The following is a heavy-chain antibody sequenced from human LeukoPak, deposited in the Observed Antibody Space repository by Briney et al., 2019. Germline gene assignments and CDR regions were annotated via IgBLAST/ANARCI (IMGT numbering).Heavy chain of an antibody. Sequence: LSLTCTVSGGSISSGGYYWSWVRQAPGTGLEWVSVIYSGGSTYYADSVKGRFTISRDNSKNTLYLQMNSLRAEDTAVYYCARDKDGYNFLDYWGQGTLVTVSS. V-gene: IGHV3-53*01. CDR3: ARDKDGYNFLDY. D-gene: IGHD5-24*01. J-gene: IGHJ4*02. CDR1: GGSISSGGYY. CDR2: IYSGGST.